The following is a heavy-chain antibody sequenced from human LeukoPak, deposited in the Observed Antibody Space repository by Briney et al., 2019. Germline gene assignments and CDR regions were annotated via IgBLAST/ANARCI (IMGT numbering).Heavy chain of an antibody. CDR2: VYHSGST. Sequence: PSETLSLTCTVSGYSISSGYYWGWIRQPPGKGLEWIGSVYHSGSTYYNPSLKSRVTISVDTSKNQFSLKLSSVTAADTAVYYCAREVRSGSYFGYWGQGTLVTVSS. V-gene: IGHV4-38-2*02. CDR3: AREVRSGSYFGY. D-gene: IGHD1-26*01. CDR1: GYSISSGYY. J-gene: IGHJ4*02.